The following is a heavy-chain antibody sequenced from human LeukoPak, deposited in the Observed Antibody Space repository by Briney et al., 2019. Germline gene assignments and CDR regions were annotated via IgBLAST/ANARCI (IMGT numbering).Heavy chain of an antibody. CDR2: ITGIDGST. Sequence: GGSLRLSCATSGFTFGSYAMTWVRQAPGKGLEWVSGITGIDGSTYYADSVKGRFTISRDNSKNTLYLQMNSLRGEDTAAYYCAKDAVRGSGRINWFDSWGQGTLVTVSS. J-gene: IGHJ5*01. V-gene: IGHV3-23*01. CDR3: AKDAVRGSGRINWFDS. CDR1: GFTFGSYA. D-gene: IGHD3-10*01.